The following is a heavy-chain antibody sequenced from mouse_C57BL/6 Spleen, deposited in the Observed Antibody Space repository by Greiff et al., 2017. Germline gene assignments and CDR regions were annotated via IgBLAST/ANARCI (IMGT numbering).Heavy chain of an antibody. J-gene: IGHJ3*01. CDR1: GYAFSSYW. D-gene: IGHD1-1*01. V-gene: IGHV1-80*01. CDR3: ARSDGLITTRGQFAY. CDR2: IYPGDGDT. Sequence: VQLQQSGAELVKPGASVKISCKASGYAFSSYWMNWVKQRPGKGLEWIGQIYPGDGDTNYNGKFKGKATLTADKSSSTAYMQLSSLTSEDSAVYFCARSDGLITTRGQFAYWGQGTLVTVSA.